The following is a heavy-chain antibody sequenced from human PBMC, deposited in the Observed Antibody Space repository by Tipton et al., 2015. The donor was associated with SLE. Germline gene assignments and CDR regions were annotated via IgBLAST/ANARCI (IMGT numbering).Heavy chain of an antibody. J-gene: IGHJ5*02. D-gene: IGHD2-8*01. CDR3: ARHDTNYGRNWFDP. CDR2: ITNSGNT. Sequence: TLSLTCTVSGGSISGSNYYWDWIRQPPGKGPEWIGSITNSGNTYYTPSFQSRVTMSVDTSKNHFSLKLSSVTAADTAVYYCARHDTNYGRNWFDPWGQGTLVTVSS. CDR1: GGSISGSNYY. V-gene: IGHV4-39*01.